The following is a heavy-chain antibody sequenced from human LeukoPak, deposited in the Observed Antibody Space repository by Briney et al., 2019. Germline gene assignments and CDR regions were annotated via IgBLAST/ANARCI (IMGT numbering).Heavy chain of an antibody. V-gene: IGHV4-34*01. CDR3: ARRNYATTYYYYGMDV. J-gene: IGHJ6*02. D-gene: IGHD1-7*01. Sequence: SETLSLTCAVYGGSFSGYYWSWIRQPPGKGLEWIGEINHSGSTNYNPSLKSRVTISVDTSKNQFSLKLRSVTAADTAVYYCARRNYATTYYYYGMDVWGQGTTVTVSS. CDR2: INHSGST. CDR1: GGSFSGYY.